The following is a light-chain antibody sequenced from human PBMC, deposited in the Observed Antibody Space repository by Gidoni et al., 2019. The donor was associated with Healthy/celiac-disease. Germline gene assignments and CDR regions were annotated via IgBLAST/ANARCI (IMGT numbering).Light chain of an antibody. CDR3: QQSYSTPHT. CDR1: QSISSY. CDR2: AAS. V-gene: IGKV1-39*01. J-gene: IGKJ3*01. Sequence: GDRVTITCRASQSISSYLNWYQQKPGKAPKLLIYAASSLQSGVPSRFSGSGSGTDFTLTISSLQPEDFATYYCQQSYSTPHTFXPXTKVDIK.